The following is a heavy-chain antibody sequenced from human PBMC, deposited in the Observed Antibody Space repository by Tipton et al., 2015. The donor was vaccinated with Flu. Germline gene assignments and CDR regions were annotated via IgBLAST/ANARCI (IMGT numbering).Heavy chain of an antibody. V-gene: IGHV3-30-3*01. J-gene: IGHJ4*02. Sequence: SLRLSCVASGFTLSTYAVHWVRQAPGKGLEWVAAISHDGGNIFYADSVKGRFTISRDNSKNTLYLQMNSLRAEDTAVYYCARDRLVVGVILNNYFECWGQGTLVTVSS. CDR1: GFTLSTYA. D-gene: IGHD2-15*01. CDR3: ARDRLVVGVILNNYFEC. CDR2: ISHDGGNI.